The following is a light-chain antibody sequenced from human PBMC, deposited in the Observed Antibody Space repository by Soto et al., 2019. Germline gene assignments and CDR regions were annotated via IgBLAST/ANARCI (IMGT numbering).Light chain of an antibody. CDR1: QGVFNNH. CDR2: VAS. CDR3: QQYGSSPTT. Sequence: IVLTQSPGTLSLSPGERATLSCRASQGVFNNHIGCYQQNPGQAPRRLIFVASFRATGIPDRFSGSGSGTDFTLTISRLEPEDFAVYYCQQYGSSPTTFGQGTKVDIK. J-gene: IGKJ1*01. V-gene: IGKV3-20*01.